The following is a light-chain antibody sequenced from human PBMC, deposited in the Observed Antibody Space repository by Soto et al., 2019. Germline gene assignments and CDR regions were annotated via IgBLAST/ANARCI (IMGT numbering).Light chain of an antibody. CDR2: GAS. CDR3: QQYGRSPFT. Sequence: EVVLTQSPVTLSLSPGERATLSCRASQRIANNFLAWFQQKPGQPPTLLIYGASTRASGLPDRVSGSGSGTDFALTISRLEPGDFAVYYCQQYGRSPFTFGQGTKLQIK. J-gene: IGKJ2*01. V-gene: IGKV3-20*01. CDR1: QRIANNF.